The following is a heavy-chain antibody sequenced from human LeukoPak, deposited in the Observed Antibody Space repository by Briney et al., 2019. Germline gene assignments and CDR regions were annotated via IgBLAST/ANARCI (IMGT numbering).Heavy chain of an antibody. CDR2: ISPGDSGI. Sequence: GESLKISCKGSGYSFTNFWIGWVRQMPGKGLEWMGVISPGDSGIRYSPSFQGQVTISVDKSISTAYLQWSSLKASDTAMYYCARQGSSSYFDYWGQGTLVTVSS. CDR1: GYSFTNFW. J-gene: IGHJ4*02. V-gene: IGHV5-51*01. D-gene: IGHD6-6*01. CDR3: ARQGSSSYFDY.